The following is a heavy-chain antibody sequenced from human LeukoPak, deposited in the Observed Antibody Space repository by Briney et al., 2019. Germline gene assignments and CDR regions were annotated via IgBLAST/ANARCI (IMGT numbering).Heavy chain of an antibody. D-gene: IGHD2-15*01. CDR1: GGSFSSGSYY. J-gene: IGHJ4*02. Sequence: SETLSLTCTVSGGSFSSGSYYWSWIRQPPGKGLEWIGYIYYSGSTNYNPSLKSRVTISVDTSKNQFSLKLSSVTAADTAVYYCAREFAGYCSGGSCYYFDYWGQGTLVTVSS. CDR2: IYYSGST. V-gene: IGHV4-61*01. CDR3: AREFAGYCSGGSCYYFDY.